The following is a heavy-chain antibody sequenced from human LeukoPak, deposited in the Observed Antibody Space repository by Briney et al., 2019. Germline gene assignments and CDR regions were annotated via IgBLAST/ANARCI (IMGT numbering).Heavy chain of an antibody. D-gene: IGHD6-19*01. V-gene: IGHV3-53*01. J-gene: IGHJ4*02. CDR1: GFTASNNY. CDR2: IYSGGST. Sequence: PGGSLRLSCAASGFTASNNYMSWVRQAPGKGLEWVSAIYSGGSTYYADSVKGRFTISRDNSKNTLYLQMNSLGAEDTAVYYCARARYNSGWFSDYWGQGTLVTVSS. CDR3: ARARYNSGWFSDY.